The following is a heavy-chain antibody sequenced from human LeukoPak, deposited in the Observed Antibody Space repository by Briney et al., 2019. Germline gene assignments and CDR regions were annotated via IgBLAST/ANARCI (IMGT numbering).Heavy chain of an antibody. D-gene: IGHD3-22*01. CDR2: ISSSGSTI. CDR1: GFTFSSYE. CDR3: ARALDIYYDSSGYPAPDY. Sequence: GGSLRLSCAASGFTFSSYEMNWVRQAPGKGLEWVSYISSSGSTIYYADSVKGRFTISRDNAKNSLYLQMNSLRAEDTAVYYCARALDIYYDSSGYPAPDYWGQGTLVTVSS. V-gene: IGHV3-48*03. J-gene: IGHJ4*02.